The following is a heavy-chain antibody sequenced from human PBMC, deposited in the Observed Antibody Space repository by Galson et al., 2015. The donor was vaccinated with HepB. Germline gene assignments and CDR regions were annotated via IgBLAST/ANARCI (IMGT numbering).Heavy chain of an antibody. CDR3: ARDPRGYCTSARCSIT. CDR1: GLTVSSNY. J-gene: IGHJ5*02. D-gene: IGHD2-2*01. CDR2: VFGGGRT. V-gene: IGHV3-53*01. Sequence: SLRLSCAASGLTVSSNYMTWVRQAPGKGLEWVSAVFGGGRTSYADSVKGRFTISRDNSRNTLYLQMNSLRGEDTAVYYCARDPRGYCTSARCSITWGQGTLVTVSS.